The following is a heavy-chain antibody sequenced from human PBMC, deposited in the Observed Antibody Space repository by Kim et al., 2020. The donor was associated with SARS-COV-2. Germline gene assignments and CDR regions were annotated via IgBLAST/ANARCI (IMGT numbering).Heavy chain of an antibody. D-gene: IGHD6-13*01. V-gene: IGHV3-53*01. Sequence: DSVKGRFTISKDNSKNTLYLEMNSLRAEDRAVYYCARGYSSSWSPSFDYWGQGTLVTVSS. J-gene: IGHJ4*02. CDR3: ARGYSSSWSPSFDY.